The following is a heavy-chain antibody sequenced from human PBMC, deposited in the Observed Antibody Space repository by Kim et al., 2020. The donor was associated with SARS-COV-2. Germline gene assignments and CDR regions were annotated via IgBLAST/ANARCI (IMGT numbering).Heavy chain of an antibody. CDR3: ARADYPPSCFDY. D-gene: IGHD4-17*01. V-gene: IGHV5-51*01. J-gene: IGHJ4*02. Sequence: IYLPSFQCQVTISADKSLSTAYLQWSSLKASDTAMYYCARADYPPSCFDYWGQGTLVTVSS.